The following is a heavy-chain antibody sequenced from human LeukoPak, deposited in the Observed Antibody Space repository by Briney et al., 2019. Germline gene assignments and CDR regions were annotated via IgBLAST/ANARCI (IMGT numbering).Heavy chain of an antibody. CDR2: IWYDGSNK. V-gene: IGHV3-33*06. Sequence: PGGSLRLSCAASGFTFSSYGMHWVRQAPGKGLEWVAVIWYDGSNKYYADSVKGRFTISRDNSKNTLYLQMSSLRAEDTAVYYCAKNRGIGVADPPDYWGQGTLVTVSS. J-gene: IGHJ4*02. D-gene: IGHD6-19*01. CDR1: GFTFSSYG. CDR3: AKNRGIGVADPPDY.